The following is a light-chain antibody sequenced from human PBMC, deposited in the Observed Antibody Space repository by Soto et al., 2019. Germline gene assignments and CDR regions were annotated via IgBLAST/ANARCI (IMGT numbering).Light chain of an antibody. CDR2: RNN. V-gene: IGLV1-47*01. J-gene: IGLJ1*01. CDR3: AAWDDSLL. Sequence: QSALTQPPSASGTPGQRVTISCSGTSSKIGSNYVYWYQQLPGTAPKLLIYRNNQRPSGVPDRFSGSKSGTSASLAISGRRSEDEADYYCAAWDDSLLFGTGTKLTVL. CDR1: SSKIGSNY.